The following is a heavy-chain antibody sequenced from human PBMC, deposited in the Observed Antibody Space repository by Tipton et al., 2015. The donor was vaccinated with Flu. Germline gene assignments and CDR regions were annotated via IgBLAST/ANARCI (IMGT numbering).Heavy chain of an antibody. J-gene: IGHJ3*02. V-gene: IGHV1-69*01. CDR1: GGTFSSYA. Sequence: QMQLVQSGAEVKKPGSSVKVSCKASGGTFSSYAISWVRQAPGQGLEWMGGIIPIFGTANYAQKFQGRVTITADESTSTAYMELSSLRSEDTAVYYCARDLGVITFGGVIVKGFAFDIWGQGTMVTVSS. CDR2: IIPIFGTA. CDR3: ARDLGVITFGGVIVKGFAFDI. D-gene: IGHD3-16*02.